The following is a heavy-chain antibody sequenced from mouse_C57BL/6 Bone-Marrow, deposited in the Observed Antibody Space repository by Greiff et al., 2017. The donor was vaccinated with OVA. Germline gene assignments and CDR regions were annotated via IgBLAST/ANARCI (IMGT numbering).Heavy chain of an antibody. D-gene: IGHD1-1*01. Sequence: VKLQQPGAELVKPGASVKMSCKASGYTFTSYWITWVKQRPGQGLEWIGDIYPGSGSTNYNEKFKSKATLTVDTSSSTAYMQLSSLTSEDSAVYYCARLAYYYGSSYDWGQGTLVTVSA. CDR2: IYPGSGST. CDR3: ARLAYYYGSSYD. CDR1: GYTFTSYW. J-gene: IGHJ3*01. V-gene: IGHV1-55*01.